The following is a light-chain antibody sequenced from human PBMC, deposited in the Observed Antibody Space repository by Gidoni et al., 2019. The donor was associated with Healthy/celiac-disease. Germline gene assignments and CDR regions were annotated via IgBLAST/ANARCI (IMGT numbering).Light chain of an antibody. Sequence: DIQMTQSQSSLSASEGDRVTRTCQASQNSSNHLNWYQQKPVKAPKLLIYDASNLETGVPSRFSGSGSGTDFTFIISSLQPEDIVTYYCQQYDNLPSYTFXXXTKLEIK. J-gene: IGKJ2*01. V-gene: IGKV1-33*01. CDR2: DAS. CDR1: QNSSNH. CDR3: QQYDNLPSYT.